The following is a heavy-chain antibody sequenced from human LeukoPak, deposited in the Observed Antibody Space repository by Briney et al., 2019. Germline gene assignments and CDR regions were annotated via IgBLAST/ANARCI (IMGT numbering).Heavy chain of an antibody. Sequence: GGSLRLSGAASGFTFSSYGMSWVRQAPGKGLEWVSYISSTGNPRHYAESVEGRFTISRDNAKNSLYLQMNSLRAEDTAVYYCAKMYGGTYIGNWGQGTPVTVSA. CDR2: ISSTGNPR. CDR1: GFTFSSYG. V-gene: IGHV3-48*01. D-gene: IGHD1-26*01. J-gene: IGHJ4*02. CDR3: AKMYGGTYIGN.